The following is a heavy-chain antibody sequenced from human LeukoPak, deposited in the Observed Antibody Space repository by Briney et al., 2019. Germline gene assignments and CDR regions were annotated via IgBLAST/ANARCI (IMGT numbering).Heavy chain of an antibody. D-gene: IGHD1-26*01. V-gene: IGHV4-4*02. CDR1: GDSITSTHW. CDR2: IYKSGTT. Sequence: SGTLSLTCAVSGDSITSTHWWSWVRPPPGKGLEWIGQIYKSGTTNYTPPLKSRVTMSVDKSKNQFSLKVTSVTAADTAVYYCAREYDGRGYFDYWGQGTLVTVSS. CDR3: AREYDGRGYFDY. J-gene: IGHJ4*02.